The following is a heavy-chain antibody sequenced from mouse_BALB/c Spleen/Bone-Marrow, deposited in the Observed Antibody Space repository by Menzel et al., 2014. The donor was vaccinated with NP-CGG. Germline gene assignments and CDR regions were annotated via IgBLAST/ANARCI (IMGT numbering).Heavy chain of an antibody. D-gene: IGHD1-1*01. CDR2: IHPNRGNT. V-gene: IGHV1S130*01. CDR1: GYTITSPW. CDR3: ARRHSYAWYCDY. Sequence: VQLQQSGSVLVRPGASVKLSCKASGYTITSPWMHWAKQRPGQGLEWIGEIHPNRGNTNYNEKLKGKATLTVDTSSSIAYVDLSSLTSEVSAVYYCARRHSYAWYCDYWGQGASLPVPS. J-gene: IGHJ2*02.